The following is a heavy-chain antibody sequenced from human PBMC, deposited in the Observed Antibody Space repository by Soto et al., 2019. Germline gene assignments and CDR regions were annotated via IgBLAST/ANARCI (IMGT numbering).Heavy chain of an antibody. Sequence: QVQLVQSGAEVKKPGASVKVSCKASGYTFTSYYMHWVRQAPGQGLEWMGIINHSGGSTSYAQKFQGTVTMTRDTSTSTVYIELSSMRSEDTAVYYCARASTIFGVIADSASWGQGTLVTVSS. D-gene: IGHD3-3*01. V-gene: IGHV1-46*03. CDR1: GYTFTSYY. CDR2: INHSGGST. J-gene: IGHJ4*02. CDR3: ARASTIFGVIADSAS.